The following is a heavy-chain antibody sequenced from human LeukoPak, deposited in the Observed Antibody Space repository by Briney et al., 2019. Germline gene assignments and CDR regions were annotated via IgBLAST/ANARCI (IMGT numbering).Heavy chain of an antibody. Sequence: GASVTVSCKDSGYTFTSCGMSWLRQAPGQGREWLGWISVYYCTTIYAHQFLRRLTMTPDTPTSTAYLDLMSLKSDDTAVYYCAVHDFYSGGYHFDYWGQGTLVTVSS. J-gene: IGHJ4*02. CDR1: GYTFTSCG. CDR3: AVHDFYSGGYHFDY. CDR2: ISVYYCTT. V-gene: IGHV1-18*01. D-gene: IGHD3-3*01.